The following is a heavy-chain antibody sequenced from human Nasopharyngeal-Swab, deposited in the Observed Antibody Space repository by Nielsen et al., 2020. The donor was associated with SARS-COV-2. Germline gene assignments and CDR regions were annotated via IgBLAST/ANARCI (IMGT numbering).Heavy chain of an antibody. V-gene: IGHV2-26*01. CDR1: GFSLSHARMG. D-gene: IGHD1-26*01. CDR3: ARTRIGNAFDI. Sequence: LMVARTATGMRSCTVSGFSLSHARMGVSWIRQPPGKALEWLAHIFSNDEKSYSTSLKSRLTISKDTSKNQVVLTMTNMDTVDTATYYCARTRIGNAFDIWGQGTMVTVSS. CDR2: IFSNDEK. J-gene: IGHJ3*02.